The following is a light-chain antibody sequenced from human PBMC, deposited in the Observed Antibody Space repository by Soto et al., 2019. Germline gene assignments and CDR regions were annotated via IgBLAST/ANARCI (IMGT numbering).Light chain of an antibody. V-gene: IGKV1-5*01. CDR1: QSISSW. J-gene: IGKJ1*01. Sequence: DIQMTQSPSTLSASVGDRVTITCRASQSISSWLAWYQQKPGKAPKLLIYDASSLESGVPSRFSGSGSGTDFTLTISRPEPEDFAVYYCQQYGSSPGTFGQGTKVDIK. CDR3: QQYGSSPGT. CDR2: DAS.